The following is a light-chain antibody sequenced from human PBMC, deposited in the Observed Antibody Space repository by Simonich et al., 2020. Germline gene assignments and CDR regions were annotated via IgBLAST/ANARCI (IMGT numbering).Light chain of an antibody. CDR1: TGAVTSGYY. V-gene: IGLV7-43*01. CDR2: STS. J-gene: IGLJ3*02. Sequence: QTVVTQEPSLTVSPGGTVNLTCASSTGAVTSGYYPTWFQQKPGQAPRALISSTSNKHSWNPARFSGSLLGGKAALTLSGVQPEDEAEYYCLLYYGGAWVFGGGTKLTVL. CDR3: LLYYGGAWV.